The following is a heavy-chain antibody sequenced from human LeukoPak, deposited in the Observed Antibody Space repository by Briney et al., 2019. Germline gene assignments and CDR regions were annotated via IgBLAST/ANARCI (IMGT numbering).Heavy chain of an antibody. CDR1: GFDFTAYG. V-gene: IGHV3-23*01. CDR3: AKYGTGFGVVIEYFMDV. J-gene: IGHJ6*03. CDR2: ISASGLDT. Sequence: PGGSLRLSCAASGFDFTAYGMSWVRQAPGKGLEWVSGISASGLDTYYADSVTGRFTISRDNSKKSVHLLMNSLTAEDSAMYYCAKYGTGFGVVIEYFMDVWGKGTRVTVSS. D-gene: IGHD3-3*01.